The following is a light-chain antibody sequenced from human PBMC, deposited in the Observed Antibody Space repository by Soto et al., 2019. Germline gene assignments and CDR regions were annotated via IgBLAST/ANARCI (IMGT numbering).Light chain of an antibody. CDR1: SSDVGGYNS. J-gene: IGLJ1*01. Sequence: QAVVTQPASVSGSPGQSIAISCTGTSSDVGGYNSVSWYQQHPGKAPKLMIYNVSNRPSGVSDRFSGSKSGNTASLTISGLQAEDEADYYCSSYTSSNTYVFGTGTKVTVL. V-gene: IGLV2-14*03. CDR3: SSYTSSNTYV. CDR2: NVS.